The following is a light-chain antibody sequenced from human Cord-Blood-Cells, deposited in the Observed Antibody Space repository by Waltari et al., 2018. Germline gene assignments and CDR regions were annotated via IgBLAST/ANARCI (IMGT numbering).Light chain of an antibody. CDR2: EVS. Sequence: QSALTQPASVSGSPGQSITIPCTGTSSDVGGYNYVSWYQQHPGKAPKLMIYEVSNRPSGVSNRFSGSKSGNTASRTISGLQAEDEAEYYCSSYTSSSTVVFGGGTKLTVL. CDR3: SSYTSSSTVV. CDR1: SSDVGGYNY. J-gene: IGLJ2*01. V-gene: IGLV2-14*01.